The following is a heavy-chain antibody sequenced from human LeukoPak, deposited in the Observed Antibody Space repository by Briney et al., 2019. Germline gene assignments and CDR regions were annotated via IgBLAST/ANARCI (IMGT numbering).Heavy chain of an antibody. CDR2: IRSSSSPI. Sequence: GGSLRLSCVASGFTFSSYSMNWVRQAPGKGLEWVSYIRSSSSPIYYADSVRGRFAISRDNAKNSLYLQMNSLRAEDTAVYYCTRDPEALDYWGQGTLVIVSS. J-gene: IGHJ4*02. CDR1: GFTFSSYS. CDR3: TRDPEALDY. V-gene: IGHV3-48*01.